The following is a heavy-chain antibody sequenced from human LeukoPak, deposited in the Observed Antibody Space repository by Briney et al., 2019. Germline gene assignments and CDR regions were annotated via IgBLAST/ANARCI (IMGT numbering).Heavy chain of an antibody. Sequence: QPGGSLRLSCSASGFTFGDYAMSWVRQAPGKGLEWVGFIRSKAYGGTTEYAASVKGRFTISRDDSKSIAYLQMNSLKTEDTAVYFCTSSGSYYFDFWGQGTLVTVS. CDR2: IRSKAYGGTT. CDR1: GFTFGDYA. J-gene: IGHJ4*02. CDR3: TSSGSYYFDF. V-gene: IGHV3-49*04. D-gene: IGHD1-26*01.